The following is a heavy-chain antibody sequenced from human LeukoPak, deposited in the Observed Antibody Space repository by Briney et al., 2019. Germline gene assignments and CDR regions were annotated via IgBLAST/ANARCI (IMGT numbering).Heavy chain of an antibody. CDR2: IKQDGSEK. V-gene: IGHV3-7*04. CDR3: AREDYYGMGV. Sequence: PGGSLRLSCAASEFIFTSFWMSWVRQAPGKGLEWVANIKQDGSEKYYVDSVKGRFTISRDNAKSSLDLQMDSLRAEDTAVYYCAREDYYGMGVWGQGTTVTVS. J-gene: IGHJ6*02. CDR1: EFIFTSFW.